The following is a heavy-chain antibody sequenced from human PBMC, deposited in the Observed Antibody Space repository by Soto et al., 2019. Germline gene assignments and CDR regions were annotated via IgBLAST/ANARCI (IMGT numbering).Heavy chain of an antibody. J-gene: IGHJ6*02. Sequence: PSETLSLTCTVSGGSISSDSFYWAWILQPPGKGLEWIGIIYYRGDTYYNPSLAGRLTMSVDTSNQFSLTLRSVTAADTALYYCARNQPQRYCSGGTCRPAYGMDVWGQGTTVTVSS. V-gene: IGHV4-39*01. CDR1: GGSISSDSFY. CDR2: IYYRGDT. CDR3: ARNQPQRYCSGGTCRPAYGMDV. D-gene: IGHD2-15*01.